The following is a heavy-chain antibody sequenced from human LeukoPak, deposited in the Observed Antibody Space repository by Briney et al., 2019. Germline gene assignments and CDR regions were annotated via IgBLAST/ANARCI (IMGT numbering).Heavy chain of an antibody. D-gene: IGHD5-18*01. CDR1: GFTFSSYS. CDR3: AKGPRRTAMALYFDY. J-gene: IGHJ4*02. Sequence: GGSLRLSCAASGFTFSSYSMNWVRQAPGKGLEWVSAISGSGGSTYYADSVKGRFTISRDNSKNTLYLQMNSLRAEDTAVYYCAKGPRRTAMALYFDYWGQGTLVTVSS. CDR2: ISGSGGST. V-gene: IGHV3-23*01.